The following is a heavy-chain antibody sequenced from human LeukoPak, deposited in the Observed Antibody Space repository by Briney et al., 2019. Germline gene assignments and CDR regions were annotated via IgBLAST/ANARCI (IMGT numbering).Heavy chain of an antibody. CDR3: AREGTYYDILTGYSNWFDP. V-gene: IGHV1-18*01. CDR1: GYTFTSYG. J-gene: IGHJ5*02. CDR2: ISPYNGNT. Sequence: ASVKVSCKASGYTFTSYGIRWVRQAPGQGLEWMGWISPYNGNTNYAQKLQGRVTMTTDTSTSTAYMELRSLRSDDTAVYYCAREGTYYDILTGYSNWFDPWGQGTLVTVSS. D-gene: IGHD3-9*01.